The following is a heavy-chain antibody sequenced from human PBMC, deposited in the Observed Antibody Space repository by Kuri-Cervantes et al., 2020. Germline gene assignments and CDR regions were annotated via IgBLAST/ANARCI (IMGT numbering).Heavy chain of an antibody. Sequence: SETLSLTCTVSGGSISSYYWSWIRQPAGKGLEWIGRIYTSGSTNYNPSLKSRVTISVDKSKNQFSLKLSSVTAADTAVYYCARVVRYCSGGSCYSGWFDPWGQGTLVTVSS. D-gene: IGHD2-15*01. CDR1: GGSISSYY. CDR2: IYTSGST. V-gene: IGHV4-4*07. J-gene: IGHJ5*02. CDR3: ARVVRYCSGGSCYSGWFDP.